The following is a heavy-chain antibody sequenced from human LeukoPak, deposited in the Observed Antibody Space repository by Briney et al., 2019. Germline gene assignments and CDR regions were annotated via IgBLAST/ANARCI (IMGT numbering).Heavy chain of an antibody. J-gene: IGHJ6*02. CDR2: INSDGSST. Sequence: GGSLRLSCAASGFTFTSYWMHWVRQAPGKGLEWVARINSDGSSTSYADSVKGRFTISRDNAKNTLYLQMNSLRAEDTAVYYCARDLVHFYYGMDVWGQGTTVTVSS. CDR1: GFTFTSYW. V-gene: IGHV3-74*01. CDR3: ARDLVHFYYGMDV. D-gene: IGHD2-8*02.